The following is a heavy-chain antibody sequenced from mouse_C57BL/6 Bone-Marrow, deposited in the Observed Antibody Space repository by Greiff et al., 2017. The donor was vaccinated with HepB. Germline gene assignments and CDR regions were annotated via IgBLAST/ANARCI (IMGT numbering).Heavy chain of an antibody. CDR2: ISDGGSYT. D-gene: IGHD2-1*01. CDR1: GFTFSSYA. Sequence: EVQLVESGGGLVKPGGSLKLSCAASGFTFSSYAMSWVRQTPEKRLEWVATISDGGSYTYYPDNVKGRFTISRDNAKNNLYLQMSHLKSEDTAMYYCARDSFYYGNYIYAMDYWGQGTSVTGSS. CDR3: ARDSFYYGNYIYAMDY. J-gene: IGHJ4*01. V-gene: IGHV5-4*01.